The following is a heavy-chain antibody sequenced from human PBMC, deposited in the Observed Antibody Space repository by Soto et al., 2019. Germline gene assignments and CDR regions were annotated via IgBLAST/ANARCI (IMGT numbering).Heavy chain of an antibody. CDR2: IWYDENNK. V-gene: IGHV3-33*01. CDR3: ASQFSYGDAFDF. CDR1: GFTFTSNG. Sequence: LRHACAASGFTFTSNGMHGVRQASGKGLERVALIWYDENNKYYADSVKSRFTISTDNSKNTLYLQMNSLRAEDTAVYYCASQFSYGDAFDFWGQRTMVIVSS. J-gene: IGHJ3*01. D-gene: IGHD5-18*01.